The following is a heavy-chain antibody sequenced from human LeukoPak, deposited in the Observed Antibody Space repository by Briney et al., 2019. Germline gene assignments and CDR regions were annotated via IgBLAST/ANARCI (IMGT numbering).Heavy chain of an antibody. D-gene: IGHD3-16*01. CDR1: GGSFSGYY. CDR3: GGEESTFGGLIEY. V-gene: IGHV4-34*01. Sequence: SETLSLTCAVYGGSFSGYYWSWIRQPPGKGLEWIGEINHSGSTNYNPSPKSRVTISLDTSKNQFSLKLSSVTAADTAVYYCGGEESTFGGLIEYWGQGTLVTVSS. CDR2: INHSGST. J-gene: IGHJ4*02.